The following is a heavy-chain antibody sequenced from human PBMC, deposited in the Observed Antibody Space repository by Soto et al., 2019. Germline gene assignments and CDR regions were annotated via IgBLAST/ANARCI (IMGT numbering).Heavy chain of an antibody. Sequence: QVQLEQSGAEVKNPGASVKVSCKASGYTFTSYYMHWVRQAPGQGVEWMGAINPGGGITSYAENLHGRVTMTRDTSTSTAYMELSSLRSEDTAIYYCARGLAVSYSPALLWGQGTLLTVYS. D-gene: IGHD2-21*01. CDR3: ARGLAVSYSPALL. CDR1: GYTFTSYY. V-gene: IGHV1-46*01. CDR2: INPGGGIT. J-gene: IGHJ4*02.